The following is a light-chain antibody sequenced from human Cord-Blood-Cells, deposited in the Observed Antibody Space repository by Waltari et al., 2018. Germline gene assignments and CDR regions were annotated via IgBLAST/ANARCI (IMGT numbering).Light chain of an antibody. CDR3: SSYTSSSTWV. CDR1: ISDVGGYNY. J-gene: IGLJ3*02. Sequence: QSALTQPASVSGSPGQSITISCTGTISDVGGYNYVSWYQQHPGKAPKLMIYDVSNRPSGVSNRFSGSKSGNTASLTISGLQAEDEADYYGSSYTSSSTWVFGGGTKLTVL. CDR2: DVS. V-gene: IGLV2-14*03.